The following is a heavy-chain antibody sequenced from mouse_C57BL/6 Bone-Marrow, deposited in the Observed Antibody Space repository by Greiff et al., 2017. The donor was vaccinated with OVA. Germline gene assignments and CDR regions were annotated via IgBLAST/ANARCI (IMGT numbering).Heavy chain of an antibody. CDR2: IDPSDSYT. J-gene: IGHJ1*03. Sequence: QVQLQQPGAELVMPGASVKLSCKASGYTFTSYWMHWVKQRPGQGLEWIGEIDPSDSYTNYNQKFKGKSTLTVDKSSSTAYMQLSSLTSEDSAVYYCASQIYYYGSSYWYFDVWGTGTTVTVSS. V-gene: IGHV1-69*01. CDR3: ASQIYYYGSSYWYFDV. D-gene: IGHD1-1*01. CDR1: GYTFTSYW.